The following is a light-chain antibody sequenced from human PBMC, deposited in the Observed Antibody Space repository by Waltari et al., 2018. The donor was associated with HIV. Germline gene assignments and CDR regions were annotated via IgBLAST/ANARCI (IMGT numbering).Light chain of an antibody. CDR3: LQYHLWPWT. J-gene: IGKJ1*01. Sequence: DILLTQSPATLSVSTGDRATVSCRANQSTSLHLAWSQQNPGQAPRVLIYHASSRATGIPARFSGSGSGTEFTLTISSRQSEDCAIYYCLQYHLWPWTFGQGTKVEIK. V-gene: IGKV3-15*01. CDR1: QSTSLH. CDR2: HAS.